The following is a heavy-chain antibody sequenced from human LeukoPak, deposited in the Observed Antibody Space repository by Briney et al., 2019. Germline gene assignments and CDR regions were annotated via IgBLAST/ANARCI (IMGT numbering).Heavy chain of an antibody. CDR1: GGSFSGYY. Sequence: SETLSLTCAVYGGSFSGYYWSWIRQPPGKGLEWIGEINHSGSTNYNPSLKSRVTISVDTSKNQFSLKLSSVTAADTAVYYCARGCFKSRQQWLVRGNWFDPWGQGTLVTVSS. CDR3: ARGCFKSRQQWLVRGNWFDP. D-gene: IGHD6-19*01. CDR2: INHSGST. V-gene: IGHV4-34*01. J-gene: IGHJ5*02.